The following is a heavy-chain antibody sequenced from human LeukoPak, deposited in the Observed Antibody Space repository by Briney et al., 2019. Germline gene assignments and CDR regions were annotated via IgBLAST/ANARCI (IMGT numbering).Heavy chain of an antibody. Sequence: SGTLSLTCAVSGGSISSSNWWSWVRQPPGKGLEWIGEIYHSGSTNYNPSLKSRVTISVDTSKNQFSLKLSSVTAADTAVYYCARGHFGFDYSESFDYWGQGTLVTVSS. V-gene: IGHV4-4*02. D-gene: IGHD3-9*01. CDR3: ARGHFGFDYSESFDY. CDR1: GGSISSSNW. J-gene: IGHJ4*02. CDR2: IYHSGST.